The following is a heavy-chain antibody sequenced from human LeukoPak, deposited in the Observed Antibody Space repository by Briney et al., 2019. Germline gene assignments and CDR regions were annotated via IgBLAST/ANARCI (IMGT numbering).Heavy chain of an antibody. Sequence: QSGESLRLSCVASGFTFNTYNMNWARQAPGKGLEWVAFIRYDGSNKYYADSVKGRFTISRDNSKNTLYLQMNSLRAEDTAVYYCARRAGGYSHPYDYWDQGILVTVSS. V-gene: IGHV3-33*08. D-gene: IGHD4-23*01. CDR3: ARRAGGYSHPYDY. CDR2: IRYDGSNK. CDR1: GFTFNTYN. J-gene: IGHJ4*02.